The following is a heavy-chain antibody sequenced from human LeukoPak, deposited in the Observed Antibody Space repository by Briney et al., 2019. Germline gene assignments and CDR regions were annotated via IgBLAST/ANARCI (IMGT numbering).Heavy chain of an antibody. CDR2: VYTSGIT. V-gene: IGHV4-4*07. CDR3: ARVALDIAVLFDP. J-gene: IGHJ5*02. Sequence: PSETLPLTCTVPGGFINSYYWSWIRQPAGKGLEWIGRVYTSGITNYNPSLKSRITMSVDTSKNQFSLKLSSVTAVDTAVYYCARVALDIAVLFDPWGQGTLVTVSS. CDR1: GGFINSYY. D-gene: IGHD6-19*01.